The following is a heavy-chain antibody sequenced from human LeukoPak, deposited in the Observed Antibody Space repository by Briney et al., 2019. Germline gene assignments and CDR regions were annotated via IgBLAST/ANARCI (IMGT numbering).Heavy chain of an antibody. V-gene: IGHV1-69*01. J-gene: IGHJ3*02. CDR2: IIPIFGTA. Sequence: SVKVSCKASGGTFSSYAISWVRRAPGQGLEWMGGIIPIFGTANYAQEFQGRVTITADESTSTAYMELSSLRSEDTAVYYCAMGDIVLMVYARGRPSSLLDIWGQGTMVTVSS. CDR1: GGTFSSYA. CDR3: AMGDIVLMVYARGRPSSLLDI. D-gene: IGHD2-8*01.